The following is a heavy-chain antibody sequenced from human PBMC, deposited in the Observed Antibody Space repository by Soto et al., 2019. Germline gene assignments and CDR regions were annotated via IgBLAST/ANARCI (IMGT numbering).Heavy chain of an antibody. CDR3: ARVNNAELDWFDP. CDR2: IYSGGST. Sequence: EVQLVESGGGLVQPGGSLRLSCAASGFTVSSNYMSWVRQAPEKGLEWVSVIYSGGSTYYADSVKGRFTISRDNSKNTLYLQMNSLRAEDTAVYYCARVNNAELDWFDPWGQGTLVTVSS. V-gene: IGHV3-66*01. D-gene: IGHD3-10*01. CDR1: GFTVSSNY. J-gene: IGHJ5*02.